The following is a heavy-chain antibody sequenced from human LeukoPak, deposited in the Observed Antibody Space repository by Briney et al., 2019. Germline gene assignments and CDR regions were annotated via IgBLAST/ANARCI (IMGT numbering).Heavy chain of an antibody. CDR1: GYSISRGYY. D-gene: IGHD1-14*01. Sequence: SETLCLTCAVFGYSISRGYYWGWIRQPPGKGLEWIGSIDRSGSTYYNPSLKSRVTILVDTSKNQFSLKLNSVTAADTAVYYCAREVFRASPFDYWGQGTLVTVSS. CDR2: IDRSGST. V-gene: IGHV4-38-2*02. CDR3: AREVFRASPFDY. J-gene: IGHJ4*02.